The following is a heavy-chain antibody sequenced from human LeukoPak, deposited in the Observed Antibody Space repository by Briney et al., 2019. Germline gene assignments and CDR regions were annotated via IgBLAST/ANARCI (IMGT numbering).Heavy chain of an antibody. CDR2: VSYTGRT. Sequence: TSETLSLTCTVSGGSLSGHYWSWIRQPPGKRLEWIGYVSYTGRTKYNPSLQSRVTISIDTSKSQFSLKLSSVTAADTAVYYCAREGDSSGWYGGWFDPWGQGTLVTVSS. J-gene: IGHJ5*02. D-gene: IGHD6-19*01. CDR1: GGSLSGHY. CDR3: AREGDSSGWYGGWFDP. V-gene: IGHV4-59*11.